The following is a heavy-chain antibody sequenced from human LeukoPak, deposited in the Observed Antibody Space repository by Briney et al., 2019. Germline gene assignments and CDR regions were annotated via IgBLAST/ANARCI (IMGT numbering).Heavy chain of an antibody. CDR3: ARDLLWFGEPSNWFDP. Sequence: SVKVSCKASGGSFINFTITWVRQAPGQGLEWMGGTIPLFGTANYAQEFQGRVTITTDESTNTAYMELSSLRSEDTAVYYCARDLLWFGEPSNWFDPWGQGTLVTVSS. CDR2: TIPLFGTA. V-gene: IGHV1-69*05. J-gene: IGHJ5*02. CDR1: GGSFINFT. D-gene: IGHD3-10*01.